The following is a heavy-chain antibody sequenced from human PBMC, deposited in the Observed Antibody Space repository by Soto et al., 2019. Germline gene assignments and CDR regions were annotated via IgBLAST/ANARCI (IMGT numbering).Heavy chain of an antibody. D-gene: IGHD5-18*01. CDR3: ARHGYSYGGGYFDY. J-gene: IGHJ4*02. V-gene: IGHV3-66*04. Sequence: GGSLRLSCAASGFTVSSYRMSWVRQAPGKGLEWVSVLYSAGSADFADSVKGRFTISRDNSMNTLYLQMSSLRAEDTAVYYCARHGYSYGGGYFDYWGQGTLVTVS. CDR1: GFTVSSYR. CDR2: LYSAGSA.